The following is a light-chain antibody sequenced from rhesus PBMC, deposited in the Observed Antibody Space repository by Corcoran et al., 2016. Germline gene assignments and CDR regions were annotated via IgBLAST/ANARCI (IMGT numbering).Light chain of an antibody. J-gene: IGKJ2*01. V-gene: IGKV2-58*03. CDR2: KVS. CDR1: QSLLHSNGNTY. Sequence: DVVMTQSPLSLPVTPGQPASISCRSSQSLLHSNGNTYLSWFLQQPGQPPRRLLYKVSNRDSGVPARFSGSGAGTDCKLKISRVEAEDVGVYYCMQGTHWPYSFGQGTKVEIK. CDR3: MQGTHWPYS.